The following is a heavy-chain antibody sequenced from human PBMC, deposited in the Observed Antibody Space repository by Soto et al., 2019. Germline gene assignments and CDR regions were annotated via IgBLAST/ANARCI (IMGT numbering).Heavy chain of an antibody. J-gene: IGHJ6*02. V-gene: IGHV3-11*05. Sequence: GESLRLSCAAAGYTFSDYYMSWIRQAPGKGLEWVSYISSSSSYTNYADSVKGRFTISRDNAKNSLYLQMNSLRAEDTAVYYCARGDPPLWFGEGGQGTTVTVSS. D-gene: IGHD3-10*01. CDR1: GYTFSDYY. CDR3: ARGDPPLWFGE. CDR2: ISSSSSYT.